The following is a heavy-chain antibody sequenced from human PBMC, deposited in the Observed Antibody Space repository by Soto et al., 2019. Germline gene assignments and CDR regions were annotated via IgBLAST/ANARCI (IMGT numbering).Heavy chain of an antibody. V-gene: IGHV4-59*02. D-gene: IGHD4-4*01. Sequence: PSETLPTCSVSGGSVTGNCWSWVRQPPGKGLEWIGCIDYNGRAHYNPSLTSRVSMSLDTSNNHFSLKLSSMTAADTAMYYCARGPDHSKVGYWGQGTLVTVSS. J-gene: IGHJ4*02. CDR1: GGSVTGNC. CDR3: ARGPDHSKVGY. CDR2: IDYNGRA.